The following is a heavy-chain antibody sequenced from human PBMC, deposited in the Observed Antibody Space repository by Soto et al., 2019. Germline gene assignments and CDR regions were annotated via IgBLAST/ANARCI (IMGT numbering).Heavy chain of an antibody. Sequence: QMQLVQSGPEVKKPGTSVKVSCKASGFTFTSSAVQWVRQARGQRLEWIGWIVVGSGNTNYAQKFQEGVTITRDMSTSTAYMELSSLSSEAPAVYYCAAEAPEMATVFDYWGQGTLVTVSS. CDR1: GFTFTSSA. CDR2: IVVGSGNT. V-gene: IGHV1-58*01. D-gene: IGHD4-4*01. J-gene: IGHJ4*02. CDR3: AAEAPEMATVFDY.